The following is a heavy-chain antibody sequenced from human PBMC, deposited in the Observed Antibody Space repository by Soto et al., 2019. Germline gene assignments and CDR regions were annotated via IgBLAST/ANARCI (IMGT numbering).Heavy chain of an antibody. Sequence: EVQLVESGGGLVQPGGSLRLSCAASGFTFSTYWMSWVRQAPGKGLEWVANIKQDGSEKYYVDSVKGRFTISRDNDKNALYLQMNSLRAEDTAVYYCARDPHIVVVPAATYYYYGMDVWGQGTTVTVSS. CDR1: GFTFSTYW. CDR2: IKQDGSEK. J-gene: IGHJ6*02. CDR3: ARDPHIVVVPAATYYYYGMDV. D-gene: IGHD2-2*01. V-gene: IGHV3-7*04.